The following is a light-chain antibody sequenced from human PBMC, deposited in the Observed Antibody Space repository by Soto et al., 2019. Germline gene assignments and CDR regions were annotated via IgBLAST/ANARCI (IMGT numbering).Light chain of an antibody. CDR3: QQYDSTPPT. Sequence: EIVLTQSPGTLSLSPGDRATLSCRASQSVNSNYLAGYQRKPGQAPRLLIYGASNRATNIPYRFSASGSGTDITLTITRLEAEEFAVYYCQQYDSTPPTFGQGTKVEVK. J-gene: IGKJ1*01. CDR1: QSVNSNY. V-gene: IGKV3-20*01. CDR2: GAS.